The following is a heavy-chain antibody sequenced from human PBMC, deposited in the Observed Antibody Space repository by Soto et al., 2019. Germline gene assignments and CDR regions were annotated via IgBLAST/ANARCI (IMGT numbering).Heavy chain of an antibody. V-gene: IGHV4-30-2*01. J-gene: IGHJ5*02. Sequence: SETMYITSSVSVYSVNSGCYSWSWIRQPPGKGLEWIGFISPSGSPAYNPSLKSRVTISVDRSNNQISLELSYVTAADTAVYYCARGVLAWGPGTLVTVS. CDR3: ARGVLA. CDR1: VYSVNSGCYS. D-gene: IGHD2-8*01. CDR2: ISPSGSP.